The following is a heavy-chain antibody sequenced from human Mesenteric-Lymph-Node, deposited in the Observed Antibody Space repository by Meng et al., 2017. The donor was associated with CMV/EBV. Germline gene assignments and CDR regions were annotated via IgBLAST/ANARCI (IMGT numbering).Heavy chain of an antibody. V-gene: IGHV3-15*01. D-gene: IGHD3-3*01. CDR2: IKSKNDGGTT. CDR1: GLTFSNVW. J-gene: IGHJ6*02. CDR3: TTDEATFGVIIDYGMDV. Sequence: GESLKISCAVSGLTFSNVWMSWVRQAPGKGLEWVGRIKSKNDGGTTDYAAPVKGRFTISTDDSQTTLYLQMNSLKTEDTAVYYCTTDEATFGVIIDYGMDVWGQGTTVTVSS.